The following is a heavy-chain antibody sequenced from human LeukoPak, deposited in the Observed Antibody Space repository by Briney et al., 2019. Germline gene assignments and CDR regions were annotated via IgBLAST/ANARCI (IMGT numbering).Heavy chain of an antibody. Sequence: GGSLRLSCAASGFTFSSYSMNWVRQAPGKGLEWVSSISSSSSYIYYADSVRGRFTISRDNAKNSLYLQMNSLRAEDTAVYYCARGWFGELSFFDYWGQGTLVTVSS. CDR1: GFTFSSYS. CDR3: ARGWFGELSFFDY. CDR2: ISSSSSYI. J-gene: IGHJ4*02. D-gene: IGHD3-10*01. V-gene: IGHV3-21*01.